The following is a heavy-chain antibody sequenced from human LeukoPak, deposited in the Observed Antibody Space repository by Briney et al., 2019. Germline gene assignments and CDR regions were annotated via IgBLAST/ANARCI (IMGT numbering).Heavy chain of an antibody. CDR3: ASRHRIAVAGLQPFDS. J-gene: IGHJ4*02. CDR1: GGSFSGYY. D-gene: IGHD6-19*01. V-gene: IGHV4-34*01. Sequence: PSETLSLTCAVYGGSFSGYYWSWIRQPPGKGLEWIGEINHSGSTNYNPSLKSRVTISVDTSKNQFSLKLNSVTAADTAVYYCASRHRIAVAGLQPFDSWGQGTLVTVSS. CDR2: INHSGST.